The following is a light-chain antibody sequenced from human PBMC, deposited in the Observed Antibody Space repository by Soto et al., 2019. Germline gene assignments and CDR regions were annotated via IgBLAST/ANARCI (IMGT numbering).Light chain of an antibody. J-gene: IGKJ5*01. CDR3: QQRSNWPPIT. Sequence: EIVLTQSPVTLSLSPGERATLSCRASQSVSSIYLAWYQQKPGQAPRLLIYGASSRATGIPDRFSGSGSGTDFTLTISRLEPEDFAVYYCQQRSNWPPITLGQGTRLEIK. V-gene: IGKV3D-20*02. CDR1: QSVSSIY. CDR2: GAS.